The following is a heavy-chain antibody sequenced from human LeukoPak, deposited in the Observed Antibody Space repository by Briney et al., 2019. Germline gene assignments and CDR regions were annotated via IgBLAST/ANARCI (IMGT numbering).Heavy chain of an antibody. CDR1: GFTFSSYG. D-gene: IGHD4-23*01. J-gene: IGHJ5*02. CDR2: ISGSGGST. Sequence: GGSLRLSCAASGFTFSSYGMSWVRQAPGKGLEWVSAISGSGGSTYYADSVKGRFTISRDNSKNTLYLQMNSLRAEDTAVYYCAKDPKPTVVTPKGWFDPWGQGTLVTVSS. V-gene: IGHV3-23*01. CDR3: AKDPKPTVVTPKGWFDP.